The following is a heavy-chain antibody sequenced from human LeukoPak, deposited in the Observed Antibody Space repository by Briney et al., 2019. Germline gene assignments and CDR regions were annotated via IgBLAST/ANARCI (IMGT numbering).Heavy chain of an antibody. CDR3: ARDRYSSGYYYYYGMDV. Sequence: PGGSLRLSCAASGFTFSNYAMHWVRQAPGKGLEWVAVISYDGSNKYYADSVKGRFTISRDNSKNTLYLQMNSLRAEDTAVYYCARDRYSSGYYYYYGMDVWGQGTTVTVSS. CDR2: ISYDGSNK. CDR1: GFTFSNYA. D-gene: IGHD6-19*01. J-gene: IGHJ6*02. V-gene: IGHV3-30-3*01.